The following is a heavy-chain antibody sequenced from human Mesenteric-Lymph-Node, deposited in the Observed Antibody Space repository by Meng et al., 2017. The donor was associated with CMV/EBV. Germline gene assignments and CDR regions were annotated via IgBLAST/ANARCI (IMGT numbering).Heavy chain of an antibody. CDR1: GFTFRRYA. D-gene: IGHD3-3*01. J-gene: IGHJ4*02. Sequence: GESLKISCEASGFTFRRYAMNWVRQAPGKGLEWVSTISGGGGNTYYADSVKGRFTISRDNSKNTLYLEMNSLRAEDTALYYCAKERITISGVAWDYYFDYWGQGTLVTVSS. V-gene: IGHV3-23*01. CDR3: AKERITISGVAWDYYFDY. CDR2: ISGGGGNT.